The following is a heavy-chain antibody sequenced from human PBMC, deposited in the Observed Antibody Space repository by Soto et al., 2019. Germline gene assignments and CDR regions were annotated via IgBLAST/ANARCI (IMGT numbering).Heavy chain of an antibody. CDR1: GFTFSSYS. CDR2: VGGGGDNI. Sequence: QLLESGGGLVQPGGSLRLSCAASGFTFSSYSMNWVRQAPGKGLQWVATVGGGGDNIFYADSVKGRFTISRDDSQNMLFLQMNSLRPEDTAVYFCAKRDYGSGRSPPLTNYWGQGTLVTVSS. CDR3: AKRDYGSGRSPPLTNY. V-gene: IGHV3-23*01. J-gene: IGHJ4*02. D-gene: IGHD3-10*01.